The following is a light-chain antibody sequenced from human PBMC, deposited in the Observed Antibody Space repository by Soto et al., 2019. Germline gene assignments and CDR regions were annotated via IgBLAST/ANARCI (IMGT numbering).Light chain of an antibody. J-gene: IGLJ2*01. V-gene: IGLV2-8*01. Sequence: QSALTQPPSASGSPGQSITISCTGTTSDVGGYNYVSWYQQHPGKAPKLLVYDVDKRPSGVPDRFSGSKSCNTASLTVSGLQSEDEADYYCSSYVGSNFHVLFGGGTKLTVL. CDR2: DVD. CDR3: SSYVGSNFHVL. CDR1: TSDVGGYNY.